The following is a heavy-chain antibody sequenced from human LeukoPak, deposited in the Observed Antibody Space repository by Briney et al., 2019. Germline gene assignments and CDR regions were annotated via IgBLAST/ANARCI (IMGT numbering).Heavy chain of an antibody. CDR3: ARVVKDAIGWFLFDH. J-gene: IGHJ4*02. V-gene: IGHV3-13*01. Sequence: PGRSLRLSCAASGFSYSSYNMHWVRQATGKGLEWVSGIGTAGDTYFPDSVKGRFTISRENARNSLYLEMSSLRGVDTAVYYCARVVKDAIGWFLFDHWGQGSLVTVCS. CDR1: GFSYSSYN. CDR2: IGTAGDT. D-gene: IGHD6-19*01.